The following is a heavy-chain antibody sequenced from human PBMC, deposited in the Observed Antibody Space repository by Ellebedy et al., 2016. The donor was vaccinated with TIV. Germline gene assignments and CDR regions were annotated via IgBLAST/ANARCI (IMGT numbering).Heavy chain of an antibody. D-gene: IGHD6-13*01. CDR1: GGSINSDAYY. V-gene: IGHV4-39*01. CDR3: ANTLSSWFDTPNF. J-gene: IGHJ4*02. CDR2: IYYSGST. Sequence: MPSETLSLTCTVSGGSINSDAYYWVWIRQPPGKGLEWIGSIYYSGSTYSSPPLKSRLTMSVDTSKNQFSLNLSSVTAADTAVYYCANTLSSWFDTPNFWGQGALVTVSS.